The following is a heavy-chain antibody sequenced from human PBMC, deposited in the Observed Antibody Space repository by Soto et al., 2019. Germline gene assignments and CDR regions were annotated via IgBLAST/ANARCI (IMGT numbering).Heavy chain of an antibody. Sequence: ESGGGLIQPGGSLRLSCAVSGFTVSNNYMSWVRQAPGKGLEGVSVIYSGGYTAYGDSVKGRFTISRDNSKNTLYLQMNTLGPGDPAGVFWGEGRGGGGYWGQGTLVTVSS. J-gene: IGHJ4*02. CDR1: GFTVSNNY. D-gene: IGHD3-16*01. CDR2: IYSGGYT. V-gene: IGHV3-53*01. CDR3: GEGRGGGGY.